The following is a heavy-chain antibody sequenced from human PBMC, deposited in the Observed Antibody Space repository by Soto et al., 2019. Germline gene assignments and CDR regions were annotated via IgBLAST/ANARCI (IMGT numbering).Heavy chain of an antibody. CDR1: GDSVSSNSAA. CDR3: ARASYSSGWYGGYYFDS. V-gene: IGHV6-1*01. J-gene: IGHJ4*02. Sequence: PSQTLSLTCAISGDSVSSNSAAWKWIRQSPSRVLEWLGRTYYRSKWYNDYAVSVKSRMTINPDTSKNQFALQLNSVTPEDTAVYYCARASYSSGWYGGYYFDSWGQGTLVPVSS. CDR2: TYYRSKWYN. D-gene: IGHD6-19*01.